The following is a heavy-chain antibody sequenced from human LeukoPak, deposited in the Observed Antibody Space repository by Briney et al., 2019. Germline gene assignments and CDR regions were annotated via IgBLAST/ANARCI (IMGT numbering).Heavy chain of an antibody. V-gene: IGHV1-69*05. CDR2: IIPIFGTA. Sequence: SVKVSCKASGYTFTSYYMHWVRQAPGQGLEWMGGIIPIFGTANYAQKFQGRVTITTDESTSTAYMELSSLRSEDTAVYYCARDLGDYGGVHAFDIWGQGTMVTVSS. CDR3: ARDLGDYGGVHAFDI. D-gene: IGHD4-23*01. CDR1: GYTFTSYY. J-gene: IGHJ3*02.